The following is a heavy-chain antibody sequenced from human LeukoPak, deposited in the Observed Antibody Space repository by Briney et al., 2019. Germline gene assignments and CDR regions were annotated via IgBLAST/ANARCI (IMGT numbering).Heavy chain of an antibody. D-gene: IGHD6-13*01. J-gene: IGHJ6*03. Sequence: GGSLRLSCAASGFTVSSNYMSWVRQAPGKGLEWVSVMYSGGSTYYADSVKGRFTISRDNSKNTMYLQMNSLRAEDTAVYYCARDSPSSSWYWYYYYYMDVWGKGTTVTVSS. CDR2: MYSGGST. CDR3: ARDSPSSSWYWYYYYYMDV. CDR1: GFTVSSNY. V-gene: IGHV3-53*01.